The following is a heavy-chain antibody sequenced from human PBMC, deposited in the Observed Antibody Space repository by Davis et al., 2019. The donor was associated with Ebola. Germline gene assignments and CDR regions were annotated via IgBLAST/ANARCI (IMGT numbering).Heavy chain of an antibody. D-gene: IGHD3-22*01. CDR3: ARDRGALITSGMDV. J-gene: IGHJ6*04. CDR2: IIPIFGTA. CDR1: GGTFSSYA. Sequence: AASVKVSCKASGGTFSSYAISWVRQAPGQGLEWMGGIIPIFGTANYAQKFQGRVTITADESTSTAYMELSSLRSEDTAVYYCARDRGALITSGMDVWGKGTTVTVSS. V-gene: IGHV1-69*13.